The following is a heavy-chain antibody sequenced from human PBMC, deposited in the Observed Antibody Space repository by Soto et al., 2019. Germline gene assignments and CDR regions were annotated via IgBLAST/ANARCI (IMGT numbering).Heavy chain of an antibody. Sequence: GESLKISCKGSVYSFAIYWIAWVRQMPGKGLELMGINNPCDSYTRYSPSFQGPVTISAESSINTAYPPSRRLEAPDTAMDYCARLGYGSRQDFDYWGQGTLVTVSS. CDR3: ARLGYGSRQDFDY. D-gene: IGHD2-15*01. CDR2: NNPCDSYT. CDR1: VYSFAIYW. V-gene: IGHV5-51*01. J-gene: IGHJ4*02.